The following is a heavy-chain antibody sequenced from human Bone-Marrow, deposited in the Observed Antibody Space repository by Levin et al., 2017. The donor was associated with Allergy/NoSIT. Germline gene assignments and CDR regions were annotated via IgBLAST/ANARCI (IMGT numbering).Heavy chain of an antibody. V-gene: IGHV4-31*03. CDR1: GGSISTGGFH. J-gene: IGHJ4*02. CDR3: AREDGYVFDY. Sequence: SETLSLTCSLSGGSISTGGFHWSWVRQRPGKGLEWIGYIYYSGNTYYNPSLQSRLTISIDTSKNQFSLRLTSVTAADTAVYYCAREDGYVFDYWGQGTLVTVSS. D-gene: IGHD5-24*01. CDR2: IYYSGNT.